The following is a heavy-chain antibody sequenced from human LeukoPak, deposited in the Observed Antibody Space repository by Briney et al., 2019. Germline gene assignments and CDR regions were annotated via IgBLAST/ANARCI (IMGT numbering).Heavy chain of an antibody. D-gene: IGHD1-7*01. Sequence: GGSLRLSCAASGFTFSGYAMSWVRQAPGKGLQWVANIKQDGSEKYYVDSVKGRFTISRDNAKKSLYLQMNSLRAEDTAVYYCARDDDWNYEDYWGQGTLVTVSS. CDR1: GFTFSGYA. J-gene: IGHJ4*02. V-gene: IGHV3-7*01. CDR2: IKQDGSEK. CDR3: ARDDDWNYEDY.